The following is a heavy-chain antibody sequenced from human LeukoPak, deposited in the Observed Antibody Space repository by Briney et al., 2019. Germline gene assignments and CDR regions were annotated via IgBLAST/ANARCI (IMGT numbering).Heavy chain of an antibody. CDR2: ISSNGYI. V-gene: IGHV3-21*01. CDR3: ARGTRGFTYGLDY. J-gene: IGHJ4*02. Sequence: PGGSLRLSCAASGFTFSSYSMNWVRQAPGKGLEWVSSISSNGYIYYADSLKGRFTISRDSAENSLYLQMSSLRVEDTALYYCARGTRGFTYGLDYWGQGTLVTVSS. CDR1: GFTFSSYS. D-gene: IGHD5-18*01.